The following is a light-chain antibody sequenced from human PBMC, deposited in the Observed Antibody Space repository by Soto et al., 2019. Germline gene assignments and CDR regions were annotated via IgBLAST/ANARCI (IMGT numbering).Light chain of an antibody. CDR3: QQYGTSLRT. Sequence: ILLTQSPGTLSLSPGERATLSCRASQPVSSNYLAWYQHKPGQAPRLLIYGASSRATGIPDRFSGSGSGTDFTLTISRLEPEDFAVYYCQQYGTSLRTFGQGTKVDIK. CDR2: GAS. V-gene: IGKV3-20*01. J-gene: IGKJ1*01. CDR1: QPVSSNY.